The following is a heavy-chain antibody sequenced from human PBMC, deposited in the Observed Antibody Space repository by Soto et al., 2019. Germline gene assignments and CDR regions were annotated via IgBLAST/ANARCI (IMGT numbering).Heavy chain of an antibody. V-gene: IGHV3-66*01. D-gene: IGHD2-8*02. J-gene: IGHJ4*02. CDR1: GFSVSSSY. CDR2: IDSGGST. Sequence: GSLRLSCAASGFSVSSSYMNWVRQAPGKGLEWVSVIDSGGSTDHADSVKGRFTISRDNAKNSLYLQMNSLRAEDTAVYYCARDKITGLFDYWGQGTLVTVSS. CDR3: ARDKITGLFDY.